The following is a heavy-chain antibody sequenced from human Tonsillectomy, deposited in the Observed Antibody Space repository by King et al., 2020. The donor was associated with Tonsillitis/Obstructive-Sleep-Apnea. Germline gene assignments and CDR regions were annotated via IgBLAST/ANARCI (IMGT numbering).Heavy chain of an antibody. J-gene: IGHJ6*03. CDR1: VGSISSGGYY. D-gene: IGHD3-10*01. V-gene: IGHV4-31*03. CDR2: IYYSGST. CDR3: ARDYGGLARKSDYMDV. Sequence: QVQLQESGPGLVKPSQTLSLTCTVSVGSISSGGYYWSWVRQHPGTGLEWIGYIYYSGSTYYNPSLKSRVTISVDTSKNPFSLRLSSVTAADTAVYYCARDYGGLARKSDYMDVWGKGTTVTVSS.